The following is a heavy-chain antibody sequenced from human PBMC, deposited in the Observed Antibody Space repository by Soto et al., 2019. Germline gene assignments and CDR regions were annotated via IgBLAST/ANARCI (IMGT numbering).Heavy chain of an antibody. J-gene: IGHJ4*02. CDR1: DGSVNSGSYY. CDR3: ARHSWAYFDC. Sequence: SETLSLTCSISDGSVNSGSYYWTWTRQPPGKGLEWIGYIDSSGSTNYNPSLKSRVTISADRSKNDFSLKVNSVTAADTAVYYCARHSWAYFDCWGPGTLVTVSS. D-gene: IGHD1-26*01. CDR2: IDSSGST. V-gene: IGHV4-61*03.